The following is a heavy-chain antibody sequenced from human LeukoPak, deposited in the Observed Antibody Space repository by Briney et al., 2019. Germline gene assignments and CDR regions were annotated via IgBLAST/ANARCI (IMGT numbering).Heavy chain of an antibody. D-gene: IGHD2-15*01. Sequence: GASVKVSCKASGYTSTTYCIHWVRQAPGQGLEWMGIINPSDGSTSYAQKFQGRVTMTRDMSTSTVYMELSSLRSEDTAVYYCVRSGCDGGNCFFDYWGQGTLVTVSS. CDR1: GYTSTTYC. CDR2: INPSDGST. V-gene: IGHV1-46*01. J-gene: IGHJ4*02. CDR3: VRSGCDGGNCFFDY.